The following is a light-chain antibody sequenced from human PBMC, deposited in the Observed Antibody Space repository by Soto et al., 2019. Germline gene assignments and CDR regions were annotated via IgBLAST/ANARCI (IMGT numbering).Light chain of an antibody. Sequence: IQMIHSPSSLSASVGVRVTIPCLASQSISSYLNWYQQKPWKAPKLLIYAASSLQSWVPSRFSGSGSGTDFTLTISSLQPEDFATYYCQQSYSTPWTFGQGTKVDIK. V-gene: IGKV1-39*01. CDR1: QSISSY. CDR3: QQSYSTPWT. J-gene: IGKJ1*01. CDR2: AAS.